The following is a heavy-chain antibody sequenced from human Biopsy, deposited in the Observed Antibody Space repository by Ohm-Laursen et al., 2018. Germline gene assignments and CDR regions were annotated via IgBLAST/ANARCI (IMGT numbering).Heavy chain of an antibody. D-gene: IGHD6-19*01. CDR1: GFTFDDYA. V-gene: IGHV3-9*01. CDR3: AMSSGWNLRYGMDV. CDR2: ISWNSGSI. J-gene: IGHJ6*02. Sequence: SLRLSCAASGFTFDDYAMHWVRQAPGKGLEWVSAISWNSGSIDYADSVKGRFTISRDNAENSLYLQMNSLRAEDTAIYYCAMSSGWNLRYGMDVWGQGTTVTVPS.